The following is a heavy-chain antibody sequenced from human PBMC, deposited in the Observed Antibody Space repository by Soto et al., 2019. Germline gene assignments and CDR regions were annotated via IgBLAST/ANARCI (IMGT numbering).Heavy chain of an antibody. Sequence: QVHLVQSGGGVVQPGRSLRLSCVASGFRFSSNGMHWVRQAPGKGLEWVAVISYDGSNSYYADSVTGRFTISRDNSNNTLFLHMESLRPDDKAIYYCWKKGVWSGSYLGGYFCEWGQGTLGTVSS. CDR1: GFRFSSNG. CDR2: ISYDGSNS. CDR3: WKKGVWSGSYLGGYFCE. V-gene: IGHV3-30*18. J-gene: IGHJ4*02. D-gene: IGHD1-26*01.